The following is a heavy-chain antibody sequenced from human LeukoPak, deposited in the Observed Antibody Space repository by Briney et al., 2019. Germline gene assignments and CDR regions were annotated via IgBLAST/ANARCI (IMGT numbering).Heavy chain of an antibody. V-gene: IGHV3-30-3*01. D-gene: IGHD5-24*01. Sequence: GGSLRLSCAASGFTFSSYAMHWVRQAPGKGLEWVAVISYDGSNKYYADSVKGRFTISRDNSKNTLYLQMNSLRAEDTAVYYCARAPPGRDGYSEYWGQGTVVTVST. CDR2: ISYDGSNK. J-gene: IGHJ4*02. CDR1: GFTFSSYA. CDR3: ARAPPGRDGYSEY.